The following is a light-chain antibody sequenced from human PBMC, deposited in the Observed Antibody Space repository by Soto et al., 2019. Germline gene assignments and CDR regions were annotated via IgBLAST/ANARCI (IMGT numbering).Light chain of an antibody. V-gene: IGLV2-14*01. CDR1: GSDVGGYNF. CDR3: SSYTSSSTLV. CDR2: EVS. J-gene: IGLJ2*01. Sequence: QSALTQPASVSGSPGQSITISCTGTGSDVGGYNFVSWYQQYPGKAPKLMIYEVSNRPSGVSNRFSGSKSGNTASLTISGLQAEDEADYYCSSYTSSSTLVFGGGTQLTVL.